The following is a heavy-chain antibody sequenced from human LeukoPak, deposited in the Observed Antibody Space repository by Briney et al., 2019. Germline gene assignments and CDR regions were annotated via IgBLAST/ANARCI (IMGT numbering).Heavy chain of an antibody. CDR3: ARVQNAFDI. V-gene: IGHV3-7*03. CDR1: GFTFSSYG. CDR2: MRHDGGEK. Sequence: PGRSLRLSCVASGFTFSSYGMHWVRQAPGKGLEWVANMRHDGGEKYYVDSVKGRFTISRDNAKNSLYLQMNSLRAEDTAVYYCARVQNAFDIWGQGTMVTVSS. J-gene: IGHJ3*02.